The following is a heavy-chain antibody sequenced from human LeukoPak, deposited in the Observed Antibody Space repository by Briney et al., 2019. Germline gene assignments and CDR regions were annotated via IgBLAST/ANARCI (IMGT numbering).Heavy chain of an antibody. Sequence: PSETLSLTCTVSGGSINGYYWSWIRQSPGKGLESLGYIYYTGSTNYNPSLKSRVTMSVDTSKNQFSLRLNSVTAADTAMYYCVKSGGYGLIDYWGQGTLVTVSS. D-gene: IGHD1-26*01. CDR2: IYYTGST. CDR3: VKSGGYGLIDY. CDR1: GGSINGYY. V-gene: IGHV4-59*08. J-gene: IGHJ4*02.